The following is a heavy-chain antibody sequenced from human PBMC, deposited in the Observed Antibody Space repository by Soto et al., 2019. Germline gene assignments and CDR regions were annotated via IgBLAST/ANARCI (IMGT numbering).Heavy chain of an antibody. CDR2: IYHSGST. J-gene: IGHJ4*02. V-gene: IGHV4-30-2*01. D-gene: IGHD6-19*01. CDR1: GGSIRSGGYS. CDR3: ARAGGLGAVAADY. Sequence: QLQLQESGSGLVKPSQTLSLTCAVSGGSIRSGGYSWSWIRQPPGKGLEWIGYIYHSGSTYYNPSLKSLVTISVDRSKNQFSLKLSFVTAADTAVYYCARAGGLGAVAADYWGQGTLVTVSS.